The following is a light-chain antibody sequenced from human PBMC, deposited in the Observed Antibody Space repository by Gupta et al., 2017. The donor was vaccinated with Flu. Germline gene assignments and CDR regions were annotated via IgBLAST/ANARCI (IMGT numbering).Light chain of an antibody. Sequence: DIQMTQSPSSLSASVGDRVTITCRASQSISSYLNWYQQKPGKAPKLLIYAASRLQSGVPSRFSGSGSGTDFTLTISSLQPEDFATYYCQQSDSTPFTFGHGTKVDIK. CDR3: QQSDSTPFT. CDR2: AAS. J-gene: IGKJ3*01. V-gene: IGKV1-39*01. CDR1: QSISSY.